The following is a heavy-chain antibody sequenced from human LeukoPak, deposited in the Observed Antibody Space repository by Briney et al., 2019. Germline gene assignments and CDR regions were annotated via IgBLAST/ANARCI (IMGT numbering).Heavy chain of an antibody. V-gene: IGHV3-53*01. CDR1: GFTFSDPW. CDR2: IYSGGST. CDR3: ASGRGGWLQHYFDY. D-gene: IGHD5-24*01. J-gene: IGHJ4*02. Sequence: GGSLRLSCAASGFTFSDPWMTWVRQAPGKGLEWVTVIYSGGSTYYADSVKGRFTISRDNSKNTLYLQMNSLRAEDTAVYYCASGRGGWLQHYFDYWGQGTLVTVSS.